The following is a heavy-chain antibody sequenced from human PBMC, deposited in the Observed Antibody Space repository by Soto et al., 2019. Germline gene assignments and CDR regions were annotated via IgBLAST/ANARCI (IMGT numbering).Heavy chain of an antibody. CDR3: VREGNYSGNYRRPDY. D-gene: IGHD1-26*01. Sequence: VASVKVSCKASGYTFISYGISWVRQAPGQGLEWMGWISTYNGNTYYAQKFQGRVTMTTDTSTGTAYMELRSLRSNDTAVYYCVREGNYSGNYRRPDYWGQGTLVTVSS. J-gene: IGHJ4*02. CDR1: GYTFISYG. CDR2: ISTYNGNT. V-gene: IGHV1-18*01.